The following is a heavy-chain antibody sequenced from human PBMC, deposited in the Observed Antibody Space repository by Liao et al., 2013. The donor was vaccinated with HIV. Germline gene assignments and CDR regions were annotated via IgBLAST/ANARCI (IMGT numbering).Heavy chain of an antibody. V-gene: IGHV4-34*01. CDR1: GGSFSGYY. D-gene: IGHD4-17*01. CDR2: INHSGST. Sequence: QVQLQQWGAGLLKPSETLSLTCAVYGGSFSGYYWSWIRQPPGKGLEWIGEINHSGSTNYNPSLKSRVTISVDTSKNQFSLKLTSVTAADTAVYYCAREKGYGDYGGPVDYWGQGTLVTVSS. CDR3: AREKGYGDYGGPVDY. J-gene: IGHJ4*02.